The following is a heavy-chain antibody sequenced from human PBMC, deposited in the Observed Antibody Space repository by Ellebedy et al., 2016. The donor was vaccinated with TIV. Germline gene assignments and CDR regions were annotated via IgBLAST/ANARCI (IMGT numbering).Heavy chain of an antibody. CDR2: INPSDATT. Sequence: ASVKVSCKASGYTFSSNYIHWVRQAAGQGLEWVGVINPSDATTDYAPRFQGRVTMTRDTSTSTVYLDLSGLRSDDTAVYYCIRGGGTTLTGFPPWNYWGRGTLVTVSS. D-gene: IGHD3-9*01. CDR3: IRGGGTTLTGFPPWNY. V-gene: IGHV1-46*03. CDR1: GYTFSSNY. J-gene: IGHJ4*02.